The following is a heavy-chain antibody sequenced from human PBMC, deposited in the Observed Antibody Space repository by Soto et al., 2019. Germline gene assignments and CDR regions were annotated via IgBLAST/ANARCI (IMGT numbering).Heavy chain of an antibody. Sequence: VQLVESGGGLVKPGGSLRLSCAASGFTFSSYAMHWVRQAPGKGLEWVAVISYDGSNKYYADSVKGRFTISRDNSKNTLYLQMNSLRAEDTAVYYCARSPDIVVVVAARTFDYWGQGTLVTVSA. V-gene: IGHV3-30-3*01. CDR3: ARSPDIVVVVAARTFDY. CDR1: GFTFSSYA. D-gene: IGHD2-15*01. CDR2: ISYDGSNK. J-gene: IGHJ4*02.